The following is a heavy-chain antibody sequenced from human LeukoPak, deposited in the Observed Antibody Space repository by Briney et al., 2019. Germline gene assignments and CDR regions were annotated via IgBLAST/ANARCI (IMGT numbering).Heavy chain of an antibody. D-gene: IGHD2-21*01. CDR2: IYSGGST. J-gene: IGHJ6*02. Sequence: GSLRLSCAASGFTVSTNYMSWVRQAPGKGLEWVSVIYSGGSTYHADSVKGRLTISRDNSKNTPYLQMNRLRAEDTAVYYCARVGFIVGYGMDVWGQGTTVTVSS. CDR3: ARVGFIVGYGMDV. CDR1: GFTVSTNY. V-gene: IGHV3-53*01.